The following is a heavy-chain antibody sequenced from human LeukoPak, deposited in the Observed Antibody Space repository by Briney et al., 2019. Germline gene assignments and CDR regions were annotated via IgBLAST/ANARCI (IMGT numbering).Heavy chain of an antibody. CDR1: GGTFSSYA. CDR3: VRDSNPYYYDSSGYYEVDY. D-gene: IGHD3-22*01. J-gene: IGHJ4*02. Sequence: ASVKVSCKASGGTFSSYAISWVRQAPGQGLEWMGGIIPIFGTANYAQKLQGRVTITADESTSTAYMELSSLRSEDTAVYYCVRDSNPYYYDSSGYYEVDYWGQGTLVTVSS. CDR2: IIPIFGTA. V-gene: IGHV1-69*13.